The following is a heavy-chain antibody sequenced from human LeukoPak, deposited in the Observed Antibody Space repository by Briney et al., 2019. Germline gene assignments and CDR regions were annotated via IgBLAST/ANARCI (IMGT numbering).Heavy chain of an antibody. J-gene: IGHJ3*02. Sequence: PGGSLRLSCAASGFTFSSYSMNWVRQAPGKGLEWVSSISSSSSYIYYADSVKGRFTISRDIAKNSLYLQMNSLRAEDTAVYYCARDLAEMATIPDAFDIWGQGTMVTVSS. CDR2: ISSSSSYI. CDR3: ARDLAEMATIPDAFDI. D-gene: IGHD5-24*01. V-gene: IGHV3-21*01. CDR1: GFTFSSYS.